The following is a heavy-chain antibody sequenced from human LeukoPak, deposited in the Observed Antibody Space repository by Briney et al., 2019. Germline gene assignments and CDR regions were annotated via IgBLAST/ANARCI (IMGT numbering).Heavy chain of an antibody. CDR2: IYTSGST. V-gene: IGHV4-61*02. CDR3: TRGAGWLIDY. Sequence: SETLSLTCTVSGGSISSSSYYWSWIRQPAGKGLEWIGRIYTSGSTNYNPSLKSRVTMSVDTSKNQFSLKLSSVTAADTAVYYCTRGAGWLIDYWGQGILVTVSS. D-gene: IGHD3-16*01. CDR1: GGSISSSSYY. J-gene: IGHJ4*02.